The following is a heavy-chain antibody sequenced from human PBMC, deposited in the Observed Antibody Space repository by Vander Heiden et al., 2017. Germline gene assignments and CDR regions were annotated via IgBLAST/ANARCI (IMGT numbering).Heavy chain of an antibody. Sequence: EVQLLESGGGLVQSGGSLRLSCAASGFTFSSYAMSWVRRAPGKGLGWVSAISGSGGSTYYADSVKGRFTISRDNSKNTLYLQMNSLRAEDTAVYYCAKSPDYGDYISYYYYYGMDVWGQGTTVTVSS. D-gene: IGHD4-17*01. V-gene: IGHV3-23*01. CDR2: ISGSGGST. CDR3: AKSPDYGDYISYYYYYGMDV. CDR1: GFTFSSYA. J-gene: IGHJ6*02.